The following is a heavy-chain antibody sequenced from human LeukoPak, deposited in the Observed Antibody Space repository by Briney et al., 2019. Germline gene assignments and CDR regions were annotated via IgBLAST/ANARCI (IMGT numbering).Heavy chain of an antibody. CDR2: ISGDGVST. J-gene: IGHJ4*02. CDR3: ARESGKFDY. CDR1: GLPIGDFA. Sequence: GGSLRLSCVASGLPIGDFAMHWVRQAPGQGLEWVSLISGDGVSTFFADSVKGRFSISRDNSKNSLFLEMSSLRTEDTAMYYCARESGKFDYWGQGTLVAVSS. V-gene: IGHV3-43*02.